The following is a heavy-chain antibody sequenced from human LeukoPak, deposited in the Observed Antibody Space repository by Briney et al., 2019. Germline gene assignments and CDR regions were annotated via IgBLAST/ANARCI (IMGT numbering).Heavy chain of an antibody. Sequence: GGSLRLSCAASGFTFGNYAMSWVRQAPGKGLEWVAAISNGNTYYADSVRGSFAISRDDSKNMVYLQMNSLRDEDTALYYCVREAGYCASVCLKSNWFDPWGQGTQVTVSS. CDR3: VREAGYCASVCLKSNWFDP. CDR2: ISNGNT. V-gene: IGHV3-23*01. J-gene: IGHJ5*02. D-gene: IGHD2-15*01. CDR1: GFTFGNYA.